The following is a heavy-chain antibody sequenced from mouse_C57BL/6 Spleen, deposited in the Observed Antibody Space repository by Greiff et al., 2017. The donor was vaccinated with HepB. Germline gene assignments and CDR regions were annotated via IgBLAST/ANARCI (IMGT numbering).Heavy chain of an antibody. Sequence: EVKVVESGGGLVKPGGSLKLSCAASGFTFSSYAMSWVRQTPEKRLEWVATISDGGSYTYYPDNVKGRFTISRDNAKNNLYLQMSHLKSEDTAMYYCASAHITTVVSPLAYWGQGTLVTVSA. CDR2: ISDGGSYT. CDR3: ASAHITTVVSPLAY. J-gene: IGHJ3*01. D-gene: IGHD1-1*01. CDR1: GFTFSSYA. V-gene: IGHV5-4*03.